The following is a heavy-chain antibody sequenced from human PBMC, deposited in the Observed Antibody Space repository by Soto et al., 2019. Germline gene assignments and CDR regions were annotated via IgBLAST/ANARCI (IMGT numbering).Heavy chain of an antibody. CDR2: ISPYQGNI. J-gene: IGHJ4*02. Sequence: ASAKVSCKTSGYTFKSYAITWVRQAPGQGLEWMGWISPYQGNIHYAQKFQGRVTMTTDTSTSTAYMELRSLSSDDTAVYYCARVYTTPDDWGQGALVTVSS. V-gene: IGHV1-18*01. D-gene: IGHD1-1*01. CDR3: ARVYTTPDD. CDR1: GYTFKSYA.